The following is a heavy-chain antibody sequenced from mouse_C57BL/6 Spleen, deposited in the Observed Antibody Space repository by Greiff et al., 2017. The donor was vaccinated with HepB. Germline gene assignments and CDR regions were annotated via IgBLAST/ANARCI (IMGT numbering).Heavy chain of an antibody. J-gene: IGHJ1*03. CDR1: GFTFSDYG. CDR2: ISSGSSTI. D-gene: IGHD2-1*01. V-gene: IGHV5-17*01. CDR3: ARGNGNRLGYFDV. Sequence: EVKVVESGGGLVKPGGSLKLSCAASGFTFSDYGMHWVRQAPEKGLEWVAYISSGSSTIYYADTVKGRFTISRDNAKNTLFLQMTSLRSEDTAMYYCARGNGNRLGYFDVWGTGTTVTVSS.